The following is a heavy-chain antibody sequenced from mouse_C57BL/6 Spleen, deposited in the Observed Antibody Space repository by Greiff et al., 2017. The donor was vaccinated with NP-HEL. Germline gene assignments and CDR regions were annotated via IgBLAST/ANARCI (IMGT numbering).Heavy chain of an antibody. J-gene: IGHJ1*03. D-gene: IGHD1-1*01. CDR1: GYSFTDYN. CDR2: INPNYGTT. V-gene: IGHV1-39*01. Sequence: SGPELVKPGASVKISCKASGYSFTDYNMNWVKQSNGKSLEWIGVINPNYGTTSYNQKFKGKATLTVDQSSSTAYMQLNSLTSEDSAVYYCARRGYYGSSYLWYFDVWGTGTTVTVSS. CDR3: ARRGYYGSSYLWYFDV.